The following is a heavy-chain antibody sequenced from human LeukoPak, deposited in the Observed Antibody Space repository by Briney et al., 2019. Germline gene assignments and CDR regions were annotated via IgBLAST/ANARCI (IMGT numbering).Heavy chain of an antibody. CDR2: IYYSGST. CDR1: GGSISSGGYY. Sequence: SETLSLTCTVSGGSISSGGYYWSWIRQHPGKCLEWIGYIYYSGSTYYNPSLKSRVTISVDTSKNQFSLRLSSVTAADTAVYYCARHHIALMVAAFDIWGQGTMVTVSS. J-gene: IGHJ3*02. CDR3: ARHHIALMVAAFDI. V-gene: IGHV4-31*03. D-gene: IGHD3-10*01.